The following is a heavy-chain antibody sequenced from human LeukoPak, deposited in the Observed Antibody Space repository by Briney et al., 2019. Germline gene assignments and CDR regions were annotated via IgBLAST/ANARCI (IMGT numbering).Heavy chain of an antibody. CDR1: GFTFRNYA. D-gene: IGHD2/OR15-2a*01. CDR2: ISGSGTNT. CDR3: AKAIVLLISGNAFDI. J-gene: IGHJ4*02. V-gene: IGHV3-23*01. Sequence: GGSLRLSCAASGFTFRNYAMSWVRQAPGKGLEWVSGISGSGTNTYYADSVKGRFAISRDNSKNTLYVQMNSLRAEDTAVYYCAKAIVLLISGNAFDIWGQGTLVTVSS.